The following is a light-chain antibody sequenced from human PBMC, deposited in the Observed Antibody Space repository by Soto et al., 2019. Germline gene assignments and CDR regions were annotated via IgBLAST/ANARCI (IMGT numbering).Light chain of an antibody. V-gene: IGLV2-14*01. CDR3: SSYISSSTPYV. Sequence: QSVLAQPSSVSGSPGQSITISCTGTSTDVGGYNYVSWYQHHPGKGPKLIIYEVSNRPSGVSNRFSGSKSGNTASLTISGLQAEDEGDYYCSSYISSSTPYVFGTGTKLTVL. CDR1: STDVGGYNY. CDR2: EVS. J-gene: IGLJ1*01.